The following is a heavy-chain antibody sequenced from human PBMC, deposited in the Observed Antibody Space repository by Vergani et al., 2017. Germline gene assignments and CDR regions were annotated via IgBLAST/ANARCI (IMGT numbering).Heavy chain of an antibody. CDR1: GGSGRRER. J-gene: IGHJ4*02. D-gene: IGHD1-1*01. CDR3: ARDRAGTTGGGRY. Sequence: EVQLVESGGGLVKRGGEGRRGGGGGGGSGRRERKKGVRQDRGKGREGGSSISSSSSYIYYADSVKGRFTISRDKAKNSLYLQMNSLRAEDTAVYYCARDRAGTTGGGRYWGQGTLVTVSS. CDR2: ISSSSSYI. V-gene: IGHV3-21*01.